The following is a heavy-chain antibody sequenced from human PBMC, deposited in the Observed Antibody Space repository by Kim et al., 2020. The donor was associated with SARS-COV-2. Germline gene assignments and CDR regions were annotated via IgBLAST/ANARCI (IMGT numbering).Heavy chain of an antibody. Sequence: SNPTLQSRVTISDDTPKNQFSRRLRSVTTADTAVYYCARRSTVKQGAFDIWGHGTMVSVSA. V-gene: IGHV4-4*07. CDR3: ARRSTVKQGAFDI. D-gene: IGHD4-17*01. J-gene: IGHJ3*02.